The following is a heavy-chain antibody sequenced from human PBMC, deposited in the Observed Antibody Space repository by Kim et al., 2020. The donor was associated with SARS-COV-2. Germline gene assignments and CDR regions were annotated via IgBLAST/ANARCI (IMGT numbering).Heavy chain of an antibody. V-gene: IGHV3-7*01. D-gene: IGHD6-13*01. CDR3: ARESWGYSSPRAEDY. J-gene: IGHJ4*02. Sequence: GGSLRLSCAASGFTFSSYWMSWVRQAPGKGLEWVANIKQDGSEKYYVDSVKGRFTISRDNAKNSLYLQMNSLRAEDTAVYYCARESWGYSSPRAEDYWGQGTLVTVSS. CDR2: IKQDGSEK. CDR1: GFTFSSYW.